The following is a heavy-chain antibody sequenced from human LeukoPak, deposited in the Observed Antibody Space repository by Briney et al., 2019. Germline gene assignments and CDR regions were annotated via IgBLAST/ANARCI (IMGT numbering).Heavy chain of an antibody. J-gene: IGHJ4*02. Sequence: SETLSLTCAVYGGSFSGYYWSWIRQPPGKGLEWIGEINHSGSTNYNPSLKSRVTISVDTSKNQFSLKLSSVTAADTAVYYCARGGFLYDILTGYHTPAPGDLDYWGQGTLVTVSS. CDR2: INHSGST. CDR1: GGSFSGYY. CDR3: ARGGFLYDILTGYHTPAPGDLDY. V-gene: IGHV4-34*01. D-gene: IGHD3-9*01.